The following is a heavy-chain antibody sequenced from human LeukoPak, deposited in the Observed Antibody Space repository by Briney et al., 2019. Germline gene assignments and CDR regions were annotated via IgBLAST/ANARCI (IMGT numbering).Heavy chain of an antibody. CDR1: GVTFINYA. Sequence: GSSVKVSCKASGVTFINYAFTWVRQAPGQGLEWMGLINPGGDNTNYAQNFQGRVTMTRDTSTSTVYMELSSLRSEDTAIYYCARIRDGYNDAYDIWGQGTVVTVPS. CDR3: ARIRDGYNDAYDI. V-gene: IGHV1-46*01. J-gene: IGHJ3*02. D-gene: IGHD5-24*01. CDR2: INPGGDNT.